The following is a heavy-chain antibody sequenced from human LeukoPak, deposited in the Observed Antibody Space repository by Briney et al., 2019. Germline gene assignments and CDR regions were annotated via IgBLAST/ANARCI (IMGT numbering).Heavy chain of an antibody. J-gene: IGHJ4*02. CDR2: IYENGGTT. CDR3: AKDFRIGYSAHFDY. CDR1: GFTFSSYS. D-gene: IGHD2-21*01. Sequence: GGSLRLSCAASGFTFSSYSMNWVRQAPGKGLEFVSGIYENGGTTYYADSVKGRFSISRDNSKNTLYLQMDSLRGEDTAVYYCAKDFRIGYSAHFDYWGQGALVTVSS. V-gene: IGHV3-23*01.